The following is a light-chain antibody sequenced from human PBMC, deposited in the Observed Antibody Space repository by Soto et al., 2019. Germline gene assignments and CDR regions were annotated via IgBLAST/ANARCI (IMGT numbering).Light chain of an antibody. V-gene: IGKV2-28*01. Sequence: DIVMTQSPLSLPVTPGEPASISCRSSQSLLHSNGYNYLHWYLQKPGQSPQLLIYLGSNRASGVPDRFSGSGSGTDFTFTISSLQPEDIATYYCQQYDNLPLTFGGGTKVEIK. CDR1: QSLLHSNGYNY. CDR2: LGS. J-gene: IGKJ4*01. CDR3: QQYDNLPLT.